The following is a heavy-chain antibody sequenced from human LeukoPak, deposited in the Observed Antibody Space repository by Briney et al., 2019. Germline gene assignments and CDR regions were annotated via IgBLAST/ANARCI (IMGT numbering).Heavy chain of an antibody. J-gene: IGHJ4*02. CDR3: VRAQRMTTAAPYEFDY. V-gene: IGHV3-23*01. CDR1: GFPFSTFA. Sequence: GSLILSCAASGFPFSTFAMIWVRQPPGKGLEWVSSIFPSGGEIHYADSVRGRFTISRDNSKSTLSLQMNSLRAEDTAVYYCVRAQRMTTAAPYEFDYWGQGTLVTVSS. D-gene: IGHD4-11*01. CDR2: IFPSGGEI.